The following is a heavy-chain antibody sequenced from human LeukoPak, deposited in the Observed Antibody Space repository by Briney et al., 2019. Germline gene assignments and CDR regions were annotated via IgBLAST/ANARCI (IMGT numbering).Heavy chain of an antibody. V-gene: IGHV4-34*01. J-gene: IGHJ2*01. D-gene: IGHD3-22*01. Sequence: SETLSLTCALYGGSFSIYYWSWIRQPPREGLEWMGEINNSGSPRYNTSLKSPITISVGTSKNQSSLRVSSVTAADPAEYYCARGIRTMIAGRYLDLWGRGSLVTVSS. CDR3: ARGIRTMIAGRYLDL. CDR2: INNSGSP. CDR1: GGSFSIYY.